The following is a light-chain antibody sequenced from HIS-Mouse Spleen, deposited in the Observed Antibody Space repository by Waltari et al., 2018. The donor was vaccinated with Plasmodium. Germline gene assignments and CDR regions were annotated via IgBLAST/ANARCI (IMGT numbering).Light chain of an antibody. CDR2: DAS. J-gene: IGKJ3*01. CDR1: KDISNY. Sequence: DIQMTQSPSSLSASVGDRVTITCQASKDISNYLNWYQQKPGKAPKLLIYDASNLETGVPSRFSGSGSGTDFTFTISSLQPEDIATYYCQQYNNWSFTFGPGTKVDIK. CDR3: QQYNNWSFT. V-gene: IGKV1-33*01.